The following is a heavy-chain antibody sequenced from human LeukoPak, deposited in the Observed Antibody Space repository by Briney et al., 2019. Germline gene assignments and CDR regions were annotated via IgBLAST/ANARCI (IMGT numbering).Heavy chain of an antibody. CDR3: ARGGVVVVAATMEYNWFDP. CDR1: GGTFSSYA. J-gene: IGHJ5*02. V-gene: IGHV1-69*13. CDR2: IIPIFGTA. D-gene: IGHD2-15*01. Sequence: ASVKVSCKASGGTFSSYAISWVRQAPGQGLEWMGGIIPIFGTANYAQKFQGRVTITADESTSTAYMELSSLRSEDTAVYYCARGGVVVVAATMEYNWFDPWGQGTLVTVSS.